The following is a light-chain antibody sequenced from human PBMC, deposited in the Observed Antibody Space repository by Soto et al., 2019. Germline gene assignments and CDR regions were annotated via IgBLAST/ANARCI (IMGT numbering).Light chain of an antibody. Sequence: QSALTQPPSASGSPGQSVTISCTGTSSDVGGYNYVSWYQQHPGKAPKLIIYEVNKRPSGVPARFAGSKSGAERHLTISSLQSEDEADYYCQTWGTGIVVFGGGTKVTVL. CDR1: SSDVGGYNY. CDR2: EVN. V-gene: IGLV2-8*01. CDR3: QTWGTGIVV. J-gene: IGLJ2*01.